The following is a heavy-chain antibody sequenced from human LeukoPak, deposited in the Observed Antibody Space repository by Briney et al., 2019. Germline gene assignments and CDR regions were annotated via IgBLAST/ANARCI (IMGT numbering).Heavy chain of an antibody. J-gene: IGHJ6*03. D-gene: IGHD6-6*01. V-gene: IGHV3-7*01. CDR1: GFSFSRYW. Sequence: PGGSLRLSCAASGFSFSRYWIHWVRQAPGKGLEWVANIKQDGSEKYYVDSVKGRFTISRDNAKNSLYLQMNSLRAEDTAVYYCARLRIAARLGYMDVWGKGTTVTVSS. CDR3: ARLRIAARLGYMDV. CDR2: IKQDGSEK.